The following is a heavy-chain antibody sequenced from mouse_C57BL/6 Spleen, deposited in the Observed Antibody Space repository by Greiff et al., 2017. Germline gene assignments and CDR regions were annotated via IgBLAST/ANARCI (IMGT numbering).Heavy chain of an antibody. CDR1: GYTFTSYW. CDR3: ARSGHYYGRREYFDY. D-gene: IGHD1-1*01. Sequence: QVQLQQPGAELVKPGASVKMSCKASGYTFTSYWITWVKQRPGQGLEWIGNICPGSGSTNYNEKFKSKATLAVDTSSSTAYMQLSSLTSEDSAVYYCARSGHYYGRREYFDYWDQGTTLTVSS. J-gene: IGHJ2*01. V-gene: IGHV1-55*01. CDR2: ICPGSGST.